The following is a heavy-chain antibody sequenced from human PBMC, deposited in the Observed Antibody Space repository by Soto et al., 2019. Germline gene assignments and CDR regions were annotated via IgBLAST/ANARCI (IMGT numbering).Heavy chain of an antibody. CDR1: GGSIRSTGYY. D-gene: IGHD3-22*01. CDR3: ARTGDSSGYFSSYYFDS. CDR2: IYHYGST. J-gene: IGHJ4*02. V-gene: IGHV4-31*03. Sequence: SETLSLTCTVSGGSIRSTGYYWSWIRQHPVKGLEWIGYIYHYGSTYYNPSLKSRLSISIDTSKNQFSLNLASVTAADTAVYYCARTGDSSGYFSSYYFDSWGQGTLVTVSS.